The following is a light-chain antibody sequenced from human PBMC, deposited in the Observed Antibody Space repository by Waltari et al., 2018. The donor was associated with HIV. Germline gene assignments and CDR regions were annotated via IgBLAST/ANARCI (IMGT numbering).Light chain of an antibody. CDR2: NTY. J-gene: IGLJ2*01. CDR3: AAWDDSMEGHV. V-gene: IGLV1-44*01. CDR1: SADTGGNP. Sequence: QSVLTQPPSAPGTPGQTVTIPGFGRSADTGGNPVNRYKQLPGTAPKLLIYNTYQRPSGVPDRVSASQSGTSASLAISGLQSEDEADYYCAAWDDSMEGHVFGGGTKLTIL.